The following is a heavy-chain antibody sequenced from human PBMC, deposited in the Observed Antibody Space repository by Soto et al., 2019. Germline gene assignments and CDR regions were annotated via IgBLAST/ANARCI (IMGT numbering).Heavy chain of an antibody. CDR2: IDGGGHT. CDR3: AKTPNGDYIYYMDV. J-gene: IGHJ6*03. D-gene: IGHD4-17*01. Sequence: PGGSLRLSCAASGFTFSSYAMNWVRQAPGKGLEWVSGIDGGGHTFYADSVKGRFSISRDNSENTLYLQMNSLRAEDTALYFCAKTPNGDYIYYMDVWGKGTTVTVSS. CDR1: GFTFSSYA. V-gene: IGHV3-23*01.